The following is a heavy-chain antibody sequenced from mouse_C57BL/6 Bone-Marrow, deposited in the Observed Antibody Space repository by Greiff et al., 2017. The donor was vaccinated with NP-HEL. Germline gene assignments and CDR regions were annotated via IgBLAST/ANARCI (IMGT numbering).Heavy chain of an antibody. CDR1: GYTFTDYE. V-gene: IGHV1-15*01. CDR3: TRNFSIYYYGSSPGWFAY. Sequence: QVQLQQSGAELVRPGASVTLSCKASGYTFTDYEMHWVKQTPVHGLEWIGAIDPETGGTAYNQKFKGKAILTADKSSSTAYMELRSLTSEDSAVYYCTRNFSIYYYGSSPGWFAYWGQGTLVTVSA. D-gene: IGHD1-1*01. J-gene: IGHJ3*01. CDR2: IDPETGGT.